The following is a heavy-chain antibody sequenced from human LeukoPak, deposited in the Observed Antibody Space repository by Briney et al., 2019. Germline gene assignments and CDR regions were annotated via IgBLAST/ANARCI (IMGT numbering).Heavy chain of an antibody. CDR3: ETLPSSTTHDAFDI. J-gene: IGHJ3*02. CDR2: IYYSGST. CDR1: GGSISSYY. V-gene: IGHV4-59*01. D-gene: IGHD1-1*01. Sequence: KPSETLSLTCTVSGGSISSYYWSWIRQPPGKGLEWIGYIYYSGSTNYNPSLKSRVTISVDTSKNQLSLKLSSVTAADTAVYYCETLPSSTTHDAFDIWGQGTMVTVSS.